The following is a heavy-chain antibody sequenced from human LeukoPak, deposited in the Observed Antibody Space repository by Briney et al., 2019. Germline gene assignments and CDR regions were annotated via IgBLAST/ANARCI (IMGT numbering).Heavy chain of an antibody. CDR3: AHREVKLDYFDY. Sequence: SGPTLVNPTQTLTLTCTFSGLSLTTSGVAVGWIRQPPGKALEWLALIYWDDDKRYSPSLKNRLTITKDTSKNQVVLIMTNMDPVDTATYYCAHREVKLDYFDYWGQGTLVTVSS. CDR1: GLSLTTSGVA. J-gene: IGHJ4*02. CDR2: IYWDDDK. D-gene: IGHD1-1*01. V-gene: IGHV2-5*02.